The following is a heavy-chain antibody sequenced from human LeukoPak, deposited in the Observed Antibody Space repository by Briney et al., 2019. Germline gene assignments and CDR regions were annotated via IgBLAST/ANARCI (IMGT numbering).Heavy chain of an antibody. Sequence: SKTLSLTCAVYGGSFSGYYWSWIRQPPGKGLEWIGEINHSGSTNYNPSLKSRVTISVDTSKNQFSLKLSSVTAADTAVYYCAREGGLRYFDWLFDYFDYWGQGTLVTVSS. CDR1: GGSFSGYY. D-gene: IGHD3-9*01. CDR3: AREGGLRYFDWLFDYFDY. CDR2: INHSGST. J-gene: IGHJ4*02. V-gene: IGHV4-34*01.